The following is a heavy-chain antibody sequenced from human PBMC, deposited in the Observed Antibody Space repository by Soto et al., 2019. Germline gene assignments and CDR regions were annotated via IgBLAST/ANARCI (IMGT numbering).Heavy chain of an antibody. Sequence: ASVKVSCKVSGYTLTELSMHWVRQAPGKGLEWMGGFDPEDGETIYAQKFQGRVTMTEDTSTDTAYMELSSLRSEDTAVYYCATGRAVRYYYYYYMDVWGKGTTVTVSS. V-gene: IGHV1-24*01. CDR3: ATGRAVRYYYYYYMDV. D-gene: IGHD6-19*01. J-gene: IGHJ6*03. CDR2: FDPEDGET. CDR1: GYTLTELS.